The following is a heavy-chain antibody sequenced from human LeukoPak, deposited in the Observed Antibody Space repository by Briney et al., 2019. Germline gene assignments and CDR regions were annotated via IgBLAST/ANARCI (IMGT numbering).Heavy chain of an antibody. CDR2: IYYSGST. Sequence: SETLSLTCTVSGGSISSYYWSWIRQPPGKGLEWIGYIYYSGSTNYNPSLKSRVTISVDTSKNQFSLKLSSVTAADTAVYYCASLRSDSSGYYNLRIDYWGQGTLVTVSS. J-gene: IGHJ4*02. V-gene: IGHV4-59*01. CDR1: GGSISSYY. D-gene: IGHD3-22*01. CDR3: ASLRSDSSGYYNLRIDY.